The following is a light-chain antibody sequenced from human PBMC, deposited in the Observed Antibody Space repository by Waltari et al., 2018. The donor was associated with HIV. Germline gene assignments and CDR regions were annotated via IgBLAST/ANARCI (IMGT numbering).Light chain of an antibody. CDR3: QQYNNWPPLFT. CDR2: GAS. Sequence: EIVMTQSPATLSVSPGERATLSCRASQSVSSNLAWYQQKPGQAPRLLSYGASTRATGIPARFSGSWSWTEFTLTISSLQSEDFAVYYCQQYNNWPPLFTFGPGTKVDIK. CDR1: QSVSSN. J-gene: IGKJ3*01. V-gene: IGKV3-15*01.